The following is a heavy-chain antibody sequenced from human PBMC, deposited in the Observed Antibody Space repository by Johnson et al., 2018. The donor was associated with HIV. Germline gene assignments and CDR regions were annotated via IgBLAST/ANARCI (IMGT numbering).Heavy chain of an antibody. CDR2: ITYDGSNK. CDR1: GFTFSSYG. J-gene: IGHJ3*02. D-gene: IGHD3-22*01. CDR3: ASSYDSSGFDAFDI. V-gene: IGHV3-33*01. Sequence: QVQLVESGGGVVQPGRSLRLSCAASGFTFSSYGMHWVRQAPGKGLEWVAVITYDGSNKYEADSVKGRFTISRDNSKNSLYLQMNSLRAEDTAVYYCASSYDSSGFDAFDIWGQGTMVTVSS.